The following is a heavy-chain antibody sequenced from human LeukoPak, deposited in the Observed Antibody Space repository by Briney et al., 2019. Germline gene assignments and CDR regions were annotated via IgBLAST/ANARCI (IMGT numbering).Heavy chain of an antibody. CDR3: ARGSLSRYYYGSGSYNY. J-gene: IGHJ4*02. CDR1: GYTFTGYY. D-gene: IGHD3-10*01. CDR2: INPNSGGT. V-gene: IGHV1-2*02. Sequence: GASVKVSCKASGYTFTGYYMHWVRQAAGQGLEWMGWINPNSGGTNYAQKFQGRVTMTRDTSISTAYMELSRLRSDDTAVYYCARGSLSRYYYGSGSYNYWGQGTLVTVSS.